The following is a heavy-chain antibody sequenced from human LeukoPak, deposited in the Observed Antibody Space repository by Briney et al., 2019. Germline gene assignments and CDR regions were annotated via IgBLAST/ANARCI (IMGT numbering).Heavy chain of an antibody. V-gene: IGHV3-66*01. CDR1: GFTVSSNY. Sequence: GGSLRLSCAASGFTVSSNYMSWVRQAQGKGLEWVSVIYSGGSTYYADSVKGRFTISRDNSKNTLYLQMNSLRAEDTAVYYCATSMVRGVIIYYYYGMDVWGQGTTVTVSS. D-gene: IGHD3-10*01. CDR2: IYSGGST. J-gene: IGHJ6*02. CDR3: ATSMVRGVIIYYYYGMDV.